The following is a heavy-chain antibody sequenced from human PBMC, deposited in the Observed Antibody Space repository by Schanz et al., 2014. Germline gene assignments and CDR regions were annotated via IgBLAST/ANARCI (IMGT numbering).Heavy chain of an antibody. D-gene: IGHD6-6*01. V-gene: IGHV3-11*01. CDR3: ARAPPPYSSSPYYWYYGMDV. J-gene: IGHJ6*02. CDR2: ISNSGYTI. Sequence: QVQLVESGGGLVKPGGSLRLSCAASGFTFSDYYMNWIRQAPGKGLEWVSYISNSGYTIYYADSVKGRFTISRDNTKTTVTLKRTSLRAETRAGSYGARAPPPYSSSPYYWYYGMDVWGQGTTVTVSS. CDR1: GFTFSDYY.